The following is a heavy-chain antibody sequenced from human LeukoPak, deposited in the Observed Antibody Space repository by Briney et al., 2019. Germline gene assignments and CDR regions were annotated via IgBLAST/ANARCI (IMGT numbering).Heavy chain of an antibody. J-gene: IGHJ1*01. CDR3: ARDPGSSSIWPEYFHH. CDR2: IKHDGSEK. Sequence: PGGSLRLSCAASGFTFSNYWMNWVRQAPGKGLGWVANIKHDGSEKYFVDSVKGRFTISRDNAKNSLYLQMNSLRAEDTAVYYCARDPGSSSIWPEYFHHWGQGTLVTVSS. CDR1: GFTFSNYW. V-gene: IGHV3-7*04. D-gene: IGHD6-13*01.